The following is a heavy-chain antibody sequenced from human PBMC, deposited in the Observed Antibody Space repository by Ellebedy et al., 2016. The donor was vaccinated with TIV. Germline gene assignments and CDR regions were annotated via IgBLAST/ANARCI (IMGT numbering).Heavy chain of an antibody. Sequence: MPSETLSLTCSVSSGSITDDAYFWTWIRQHPGKGLEWIGYISYNGDTYYNPSLKSRVTISVDTSENQFSLKLSSVTAADTALYYCARALPPYNWLDPWGQGTLVTVSS. V-gene: IGHV4-31*03. D-gene: IGHD2-21*01. J-gene: IGHJ5*02. CDR1: SGSITDDAYF. CDR3: ARALPPYNWLDP. CDR2: ISYNGDT.